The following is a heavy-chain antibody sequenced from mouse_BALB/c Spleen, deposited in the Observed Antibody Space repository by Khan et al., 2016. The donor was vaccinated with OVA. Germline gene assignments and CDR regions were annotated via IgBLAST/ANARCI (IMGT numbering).Heavy chain of an antibody. Sequence: EVKLQESGPGLVKPSQSLSLTCTVTGYSITSDYAWNWIRQFPGNKLGWMGFISYSGSTSYNPSLKSRISITRDTSKNQFFLQLNSVTTEDTATYYCARWDYDAPNYWGQGTTLTVSS. CDR2: ISYSGST. D-gene: IGHD2-4*01. J-gene: IGHJ2*01. CDR3: ARWDYDAPNY. V-gene: IGHV3-2*02. CDR1: GYSITSDYA.